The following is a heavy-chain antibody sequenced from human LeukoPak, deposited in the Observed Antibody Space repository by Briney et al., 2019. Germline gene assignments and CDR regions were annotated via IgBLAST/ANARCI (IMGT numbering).Heavy chain of an antibody. CDR3: TTDLYYYDSSGYRNDFDY. CDR2: IKSKTDGGTT. J-gene: IGHJ4*02. V-gene: IGHV3-15*01. CDR1: GFTFSNAW. Sequence: GGSLRLSRAASGFTFSNAWMSWVRQAPGKGLEWVGRIKSKTDGGTTDYAAPVKGRFTISRDDSKNTLYLQMNSLKTEDTAVYYCTTDLYYYDSSGYRNDFDYWGQGTLVTVSS. D-gene: IGHD3-22*01.